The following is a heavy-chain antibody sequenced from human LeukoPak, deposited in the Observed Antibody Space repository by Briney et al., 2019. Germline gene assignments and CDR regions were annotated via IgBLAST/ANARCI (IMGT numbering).Heavy chain of an antibody. CDR3: ARDYGSGSYSVY. Sequence: SVKVSCKASAGTFSSYAISWVRQAPGQGLEWMGGIIPIFGTANYAQKFQGRVTITTDESTSTAYMELSSLRFEDTAVYYCARDYGSGSYSVYCGQGTLVTVSS. J-gene: IGHJ4*02. CDR1: AGTFSSYA. D-gene: IGHD3-10*01. V-gene: IGHV1-69*05. CDR2: IIPIFGTA.